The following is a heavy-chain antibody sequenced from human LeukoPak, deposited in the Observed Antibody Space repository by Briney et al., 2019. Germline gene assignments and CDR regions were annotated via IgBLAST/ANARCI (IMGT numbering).Heavy chain of an antibody. J-gene: IGHJ4*02. CDR1: GFTFSSYG. D-gene: IGHD6-6*01. Sequence: PGGSLRLSCAASGFTFSSYGMHWVRQAPGKGLEWVAVISYDGSNKYYADSVKGRFTISRDNSKNTLYLQMNSLRAEDTAVYYCATLVRLDYWGQGTLVTVSS. V-gene: IGHV3-30*03. CDR3: ATLVRLDY. CDR2: ISYDGSNK.